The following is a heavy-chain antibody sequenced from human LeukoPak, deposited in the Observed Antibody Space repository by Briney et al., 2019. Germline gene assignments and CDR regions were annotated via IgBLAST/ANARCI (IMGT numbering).Heavy chain of an antibody. J-gene: IGHJ4*02. V-gene: IGHV4-39*01. D-gene: IGHD1-1*01. Sequence: SGTLSLTCTVSGGSISSSSYYWGWIRQPPGKGLEWIGNIYYSGTTYYNPSPKSRVTLSVDTSKNQFSLTLSSVTAADTAVYYCARRKAMTGSFDYWGQGTLVTVSS. CDR1: GGSISSSSYY. CDR2: IYYSGTT. CDR3: ARRKAMTGSFDY.